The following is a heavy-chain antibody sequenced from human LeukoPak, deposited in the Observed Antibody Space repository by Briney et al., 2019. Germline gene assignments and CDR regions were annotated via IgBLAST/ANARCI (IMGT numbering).Heavy chain of an antibody. CDR2: ISGSGGST. CDR1: GFTFSSYA. CDR3: AHISSSWPDY. Sequence: GGSLKLSCAASGFTFSSYAMSWVRQAPGKGLEWVSAISGSGGSTYYADSVRGRFTISRDNSKNTLYLQMNSLRAEDTAVYYCAHISSSWPDYWGQGTLVTVSS. J-gene: IGHJ4*02. D-gene: IGHD6-13*01. V-gene: IGHV3-23*01.